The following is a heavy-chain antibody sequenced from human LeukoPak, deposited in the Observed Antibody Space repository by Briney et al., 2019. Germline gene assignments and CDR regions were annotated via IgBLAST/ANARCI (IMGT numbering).Heavy chain of an antibody. J-gene: IGHJ3*02. V-gene: IGHV1-69*05. CDR2: IIPIFGTA. Sequence: SVKVSCKASGGTFSSYAISWVRQAPGQGLEWMRGIIPIFGTANYAQKFQGRVTITTDESTSTAYMELSSLRSEDTAVYYCAVRYYYGSGSYYPDAFDIWGQGTMVTVSS. D-gene: IGHD3-10*01. CDR3: AVRYYYGSGSYYPDAFDI. CDR1: GGTFSSYA.